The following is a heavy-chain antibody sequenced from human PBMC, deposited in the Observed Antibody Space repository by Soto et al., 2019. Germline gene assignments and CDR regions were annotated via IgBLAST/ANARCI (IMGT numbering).Heavy chain of an antibody. CDR1: GDSITSGDYY. CDR3: AGNTWSSWSTFDP. Sequence: SETLSLTCTVSGDSITSGDYYWSWIRQPPGKGLEWIGYIYYSGNTNYNPSLKSRVIMSVDTSKNQFSLKLTSVTAADTAVYYCAGNTWSSWSTFDPWGQGTLVTVSS. D-gene: IGHD6-13*01. V-gene: IGHV4-30-4*02. CDR2: IYYSGNT. J-gene: IGHJ5*02.